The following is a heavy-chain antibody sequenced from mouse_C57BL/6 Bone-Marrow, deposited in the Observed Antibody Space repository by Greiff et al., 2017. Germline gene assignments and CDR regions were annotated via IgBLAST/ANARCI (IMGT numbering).Heavy chain of an antibody. D-gene: IGHD1-1*01. CDR2: IRLKSDNYAT. Sequence: EVQLVESGGGLVQPGGSMKLSCVASGFTFSNYWMNWVRQSPEKGLEWVAQIRLKSDNYATHYAESVKGRFTISRDDSKSSVYLQMNNLRAEDTGIYYCTSYYYGSSYRSRYFDVWGTGTTVTVSS. CDR1: GFTFSNYW. CDR3: TSYYYGSSYRSRYFDV. J-gene: IGHJ1*03. V-gene: IGHV6-3*01.